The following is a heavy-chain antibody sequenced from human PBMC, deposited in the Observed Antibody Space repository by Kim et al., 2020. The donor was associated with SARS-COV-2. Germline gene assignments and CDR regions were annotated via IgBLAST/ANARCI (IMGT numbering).Heavy chain of an antibody. CDR2: INAGSVNT. V-gene: IGHV1-3*01. D-gene: IGHD2-2*01. J-gene: IGHJ4*02. Sequence: SVKVSCKASGYTFTSYAMHWVRQAPGQRLEWMGWINAGSVNTKYSQKFQGRVTITRDTSASTAYMELSSLRSEDTAVYYCARGEGAAAYFDYWGQGTLVTVSS. CDR1: GYTFTSYA. CDR3: ARGEGAAAYFDY.